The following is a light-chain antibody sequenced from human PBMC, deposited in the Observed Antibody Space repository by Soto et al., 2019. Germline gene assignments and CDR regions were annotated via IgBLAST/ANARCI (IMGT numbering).Light chain of an antibody. CDR2: GAS. V-gene: IGKV3-15*01. Sequence: IVMTQSPDSLSVSPGERVTLSCRASQSVYSNLAWYRHKPGQAPRLLISGASTGATGVPVRFRGSGSGTEFTLTINTLQSEAAAVYYCQQYHTWPVTFGGGTKVEI. CDR1: QSVYSN. J-gene: IGKJ4*01. CDR3: QQYHTWPVT.